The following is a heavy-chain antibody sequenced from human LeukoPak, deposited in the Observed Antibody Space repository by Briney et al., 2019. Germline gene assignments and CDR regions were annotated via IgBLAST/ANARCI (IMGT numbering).Heavy chain of an antibody. D-gene: IGHD6-13*01. CDR3: ARGWDSSTLDRYNWFDP. CDR2: ISAYNGNT. J-gene: IGHJ5*02. Sequence: GASVKVSCKASGYTFTGYGISWVRQAPGQGLEWMGWISAYNGNTNYAQKVQGRVTMTTDTSTSTAYMELRSLRSDDTAVYYCARGWDSSTLDRYNWFDPWGQGTLVTVSS. V-gene: IGHV1-18*01. CDR1: GYTFTGYG.